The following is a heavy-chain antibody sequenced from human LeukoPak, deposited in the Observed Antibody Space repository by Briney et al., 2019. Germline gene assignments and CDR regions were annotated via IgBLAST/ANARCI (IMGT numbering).Heavy chain of an antibody. D-gene: IGHD2-15*01. CDR3: AKDLGPAAGLNPIN. Sequence: RGSLRLSCATSGFTFSGYGMHWIRQAPGKGLEWVAVISYDGSNKNYANSVKGRFTISRDNPKTTVYLQMNSLRTEDTAIYYCAKDLGPAAGLNPINWGQGTLVTVSS. CDR1: GFTFSGYG. J-gene: IGHJ4*02. CDR2: ISYDGSNK. V-gene: IGHV3-30*18.